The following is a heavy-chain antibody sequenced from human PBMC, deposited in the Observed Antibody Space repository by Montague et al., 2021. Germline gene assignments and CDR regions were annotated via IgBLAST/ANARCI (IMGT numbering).Heavy chain of an antibody. V-gene: IGHV6-1*01. CDR1: GDSVSSTTTA. J-gene: IGHJ4*02. CDR2: TYYRSRWYF. D-gene: IGHD2-8*01. CDR3: ARDHGLINAWAY. Sequence: CAISGDSVSSTTTAWHWIRQSPSRGLEWLGRTYYRSRWYFDYAPSVKSRITIQPDTATSQFSLQVNSVTPVDTAVYFCARDHGLINAWAYWGQGTLVTVSS.